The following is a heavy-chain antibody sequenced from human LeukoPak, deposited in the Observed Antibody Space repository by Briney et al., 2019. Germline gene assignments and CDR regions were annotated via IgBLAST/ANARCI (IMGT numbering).Heavy chain of an antibody. CDR3: VESIAARRVWFDP. CDR1: GGSISSSSYY. Sequence: SETLSLTCTVSGGSISSSSYYWGWIRQPPGKGLEWIGSIYYSGSTYYNPSLKSRVTISVDTSKNQFSLKLSSVTAADTAVYYCVESIAARRVWFDPWGQGTLVTVPS. J-gene: IGHJ5*02. D-gene: IGHD6-6*01. V-gene: IGHV4-39*07. CDR2: IYYSGST.